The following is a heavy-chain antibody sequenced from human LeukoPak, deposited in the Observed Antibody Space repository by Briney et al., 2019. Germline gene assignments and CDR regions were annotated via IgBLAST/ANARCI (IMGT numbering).Heavy chain of an antibody. CDR1: GGSISTYY. V-gene: IGHV4-59*01. J-gene: IGHJ3*02. CDR3: ARDEVGLPGAFDI. D-gene: IGHD3-10*01. Sequence: SETLSLTCTVSGGSISTYYWSWIRQPPGKGLEWIGYIYYSGSTKYNPSLKSRVTISLDTPKNQVSLKLSSATAADTAVYFCARDEVGLPGAFDIWGQGTMVTVSS. CDR2: IYYSGST.